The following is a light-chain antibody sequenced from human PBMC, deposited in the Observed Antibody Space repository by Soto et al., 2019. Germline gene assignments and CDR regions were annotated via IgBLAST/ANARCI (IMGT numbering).Light chain of an antibody. CDR1: QSIGGF. Sequence: DIQMTQSPSFLSVSVGDRVTITCRASQSIGGFLNWYQQKLGKAPKLLIYAASSLHSGVPSRFSGSGSGTDFTLTISSLQPEDFATYYCQQSYSTPLTFGGGTKVEI. V-gene: IGKV1-39*01. CDR3: QQSYSTPLT. CDR2: AAS. J-gene: IGKJ4*01.